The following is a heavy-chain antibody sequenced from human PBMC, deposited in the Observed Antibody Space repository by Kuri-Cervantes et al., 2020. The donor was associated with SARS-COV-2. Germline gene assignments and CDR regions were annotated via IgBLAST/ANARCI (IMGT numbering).Heavy chain of an antibody. CDR3: AKVAEEDSSGWYPDYYYGMDV. CDR2: ISYDGSSK. V-gene: IGHV3-30*04. Sequence: GGSLRLSCAVSGFTFSNYAMHWVRQAPGKGLEWVAVISYDGSSKYYADSVKGRFTISRDNSKNTLYLQMNSLRAEDTAVYYCAKVAEEDSSGWYPDYYYGMDVWGQGTTVTVSS. J-gene: IGHJ6*02. CDR1: GFTFSNYA. D-gene: IGHD6-19*01.